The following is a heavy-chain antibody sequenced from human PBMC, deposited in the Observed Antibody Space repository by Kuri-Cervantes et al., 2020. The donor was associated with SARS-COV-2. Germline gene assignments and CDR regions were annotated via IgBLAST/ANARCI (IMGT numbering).Heavy chain of an antibody. Sequence: GESLKISCAASGFTFSSYAMHWVRQAPGKGLEWVAVISYDGSNKYYADSVKGRFTISRDNSKNTLYLQMNSLRAEDTAVYYRARDPGGTSWGQGTLVTVSS. CDR3: ARDPGGTS. V-gene: IGHV3-30-3*01. CDR1: GFTFSSYA. CDR2: ISYDGSNK. J-gene: IGHJ4*02. D-gene: IGHD3-16*01.